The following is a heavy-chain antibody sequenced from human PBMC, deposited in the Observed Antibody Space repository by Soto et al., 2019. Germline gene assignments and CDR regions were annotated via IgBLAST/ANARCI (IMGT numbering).Heavy chain of an antibody. V-gene: IGHV3-30*18. D-gene: IGHD3-3*01. CDR1: GLTFNNYG. J-gene: IGHJ4*02. Sequence: QPAGSLRISGAASGLTFNNYGAHWIRQAPGKGLEWVTLISYDGTNKYYADSVKGRFTISRDSSRNTLYLQMNSLRGEDTAAYYCPKERYSREDFSAPDYWGKGTLVTVSS. CDR2: ISYDGTNK. CDR3: PKERYSREDFSAPDY.